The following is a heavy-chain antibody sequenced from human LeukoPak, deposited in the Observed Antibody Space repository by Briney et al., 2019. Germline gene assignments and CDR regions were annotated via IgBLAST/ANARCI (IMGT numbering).Heavy chain of an antibody. Sequence: SQTLSLTCTVSGGSISSGGYYWSWIRQHPGKGLEWIGYIYYSGSTYYNPSLKSRVTISVDMSKNQFSLKLSSVTAADTAVYYCARDGGSSSWYDYWGQGTLVTVSS. D-gene: IGHD6-13*01. CDR3: ARDGGSSSWYDY. V-gene: IGHV4-31*03. CDR2: IYYSGST. CDR1: GGSISSGGYY. J-gene: IGHJ4*02.